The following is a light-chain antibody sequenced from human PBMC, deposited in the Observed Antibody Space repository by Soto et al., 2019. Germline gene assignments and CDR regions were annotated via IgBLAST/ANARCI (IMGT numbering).Light chain of an antibody. CDR1: QSVSSY. CDR3: QHRAGWPPALT. J-gene: IGKJ4*01. Sequence: EIVLTQFPATLSLSPGDGATLSCRASQSVSSYLAWYQQKRGQAPRLLIYDSSHRATGVPARFSGSGSGTDFSLIISSLEPEDFAVYFCQHRAGWPPALTFGGGTKVDIK. CDR2: DSS. V-gene: IGKV3-11*01.